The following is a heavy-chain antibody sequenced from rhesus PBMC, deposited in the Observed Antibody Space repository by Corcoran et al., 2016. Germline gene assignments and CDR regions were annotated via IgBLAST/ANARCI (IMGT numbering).Heavy chain of an antibody. CDR1: GYSIRSGSS. V-gene: IGHV4-99*01. J-gene: IGHJ4*01. CDR2: ISGSSGST. Sequence: QVQLQESGPGLVKPSETLSLPCAVSGYSIRSGSSWGWLRRPPGKGLEYIGYISGSSGSTYYNPSLESRVTISKDTSKNQFSLKVSSVTAADTAVYYCARQYSTAVSNWGQGVLVTVSS. CDR3: ARQYSTAVSN. D-gene: IGHD4-29*01.